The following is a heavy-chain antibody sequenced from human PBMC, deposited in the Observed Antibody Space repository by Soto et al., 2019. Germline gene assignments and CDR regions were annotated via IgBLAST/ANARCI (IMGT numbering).Heavy chain of an antibody. CDR2: INPNSGVT. V-gene: IGHV1-2*04. D-gene: IGHD1-26*01. CDR1: GDRFTDYY. Sequence: QVQLVQSGAEVKETGASVTVSCRASGDRFTDYYMHWVRQDPGQGLEWMGWINPNSGVTKYAQKFQGWVTMARETSIKTVYKQRSRLGLDDTAIYYCARESVGATATLDNCSFYMDVWGTGTTVTVSS. CDR3: ARESVGATATLDNCSFYMDV. J-gene: IGHJ6*03.